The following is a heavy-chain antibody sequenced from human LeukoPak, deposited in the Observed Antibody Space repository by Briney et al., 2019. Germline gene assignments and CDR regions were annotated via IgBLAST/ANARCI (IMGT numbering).Heavy chain of an antibody. CDR2: IYSGGST. Sequence: GGSLRLSCAASGFTVSSNYMSWVRQAPGKGLEWVSVIYSGGSTYYADSVKGRFTISRDNSKNTLYLQMNSLRAEDTAVYYCAREDDWNYEDYWGQGTLVTVSS. D-gene: IGHD1-7*01. J-gene: IGHJ4*02. CDR3: AREDDWNYEDY. V-gene: IGHV3-66*01. CDR1: GFTVSSNY.